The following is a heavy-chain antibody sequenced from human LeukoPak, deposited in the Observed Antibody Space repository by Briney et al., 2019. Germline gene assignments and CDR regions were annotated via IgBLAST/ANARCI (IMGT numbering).Heavy chain of an antibody. CDR3: ARSEAVAGFVSDYYYYAMDV. CDR1: GGSISSSY. D-gene: IGHD6-19*01. CDR2: AYYSGHT. V-gene: IGHV4-59*08. J-gene: IGHJ6*02. Sequence: SETLSLTCTVSGGSISSSYWSWIRQPPGEGLERIGYAYYSGHTKYNPSLKSRVTISVDTSKKYFSLRLSSVTAADTAVYYCARSEAVAGFVSDYYYYAMDVWGQGTTVTVSS.